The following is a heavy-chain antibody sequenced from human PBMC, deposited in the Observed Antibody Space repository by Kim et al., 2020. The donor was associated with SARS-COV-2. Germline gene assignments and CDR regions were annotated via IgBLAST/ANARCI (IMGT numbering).Heavy chain of an antibody. CDR3: AKESTRPDWAYAFDI. J-gene: IGHJ4*02. CDR1: GFTFSNYS. CDR2: INNGGRDT. Sequence: GGSLRLSCTASGFTFSNYSMNWIRQVPGKGPEWVSSINNGGRDTYYADSVKGRFIIFRDNAKNTLDLQMNSLRAEDTAVYYCAKESTRPDWAYAFDIWGQGTLVTVSS. V-gene: IGHV3-23*01. D-gene: IGHD3-9*01.